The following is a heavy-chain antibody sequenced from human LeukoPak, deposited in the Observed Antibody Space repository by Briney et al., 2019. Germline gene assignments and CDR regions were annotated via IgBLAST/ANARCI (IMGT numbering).Heavy chain of an antibody. CDR1: GGSISSYY. CDR2: IYYSGST. CDR3: ARVGKTSWFDP. D-gene: IGHD2-2*01. V-gene: IGHV4-59*01. Sequence: SETLSLTCTVSGGSISSYYWSWIRQPPGKGLEWIGYIYYSGSTNYNPSLKSRVTISVDTSKNQFSLKLSSVTAADTAVYYCARVGKTSWFDPWGQGTLVTVSS. J-gene: IGHJ5*02.